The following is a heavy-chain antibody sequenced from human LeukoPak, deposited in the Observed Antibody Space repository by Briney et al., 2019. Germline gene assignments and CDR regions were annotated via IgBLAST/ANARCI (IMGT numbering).Heavy chain of an antibody. V-gene: IGHV1-18*01. Sequence: GASVKVSCKASGYTFTDYDVTWVRQAPGQGLEWMGWISAYNGNINYAQKLQGRFTMTTDTSTSTAYMELRSLRSDDTAVYYCARGDIMGPTNFDYWGQGTLVTVSS. J-gene: IGHJ4*02. CDR3: ARGDIMGPTNFDY. CDR2: ISAYNGNI. D-gene: IGHD1-26*01. CDR1: GYTFTDYD.